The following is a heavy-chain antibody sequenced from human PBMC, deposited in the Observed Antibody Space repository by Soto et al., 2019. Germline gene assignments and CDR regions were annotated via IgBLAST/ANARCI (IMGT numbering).Heavy chain of an antibody. CDR1: GFTFSSYG. CDR3: ARGLRGGATALNAFDI. CDR2: ISYDGSNK. V-gene: IGHV3-30*03. D-gene: IGHD1-26*01. Sequence: GGSLRLSCAASGFTFSSYGMHWVRQAPGKGLEWVAVISYDGSNKYYADSVKGRFTISRDNSKNTLYLQMNSLRAEDTAVYYCARGLRGGATALNAFDIWGQGTMVTVSS. J-gene: IGHJ3*02.